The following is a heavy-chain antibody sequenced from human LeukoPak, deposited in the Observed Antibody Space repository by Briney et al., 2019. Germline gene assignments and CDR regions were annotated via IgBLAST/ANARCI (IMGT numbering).Heavy chain of an antibody. J-gene: IGHJ3*02. Sequence: GGPLRLSCAASGFTFSSYSINWVRQAPGKGLEWVSSISSSSSYIYYADSVKGRFTISRDNAKNSLYLQMNSLRAEDTAVYYCARFYGPRAFDIWGQGTMVTVSS. CDR2: ISSSSSYI. V-gene: IGHV3-21*01. CDR3: ARFYGPRAFDI. D-gene: IGHD2/OR15-2a*01. CDR1: GFTFSSYS.